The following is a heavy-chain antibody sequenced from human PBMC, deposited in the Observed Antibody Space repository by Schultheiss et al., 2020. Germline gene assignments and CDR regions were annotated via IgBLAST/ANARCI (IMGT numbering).Heavy chain of an antibody. Sequence: SETLSLTCTVSGGSISSSSNYYWSWIRQPAGKGLEWIGRIYTSGSTNYNPSLKSRVTMSVDTSKSQFSLNLSSVTAADTAVYYCARAWDKSGYLYYQNGMDVWGQGTTVNVSS. D-gene: IGHD3-3*01. V-gene: IGHV4-61*02. CDR2: IYTSGST. CDR3: ARAWDKSGYLYYQNGMDV. J-gene: IGHJ6*02. CDR1: GGSISSSSNYY.